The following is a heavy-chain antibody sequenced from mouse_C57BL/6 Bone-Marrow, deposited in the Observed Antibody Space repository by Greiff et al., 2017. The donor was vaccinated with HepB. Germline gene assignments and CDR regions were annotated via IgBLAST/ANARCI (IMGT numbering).Heavy chain of an antibody. Sequence: EVHLVESGGGLVKPGGSLKLSCAASGFTFSSYTMSWVRQTPEKRLEWVATISGGGGNTYYPDSVKGRFTISRDNAKNTLYLQMSSLRSEDTALYYCARHRYYYGSSYWYFDVWGTGTTVTVSS. D-gene: IGHD1-1*01. CDR2: ISGGGGNT. CDR3: ARHRYYYGSSYWYFDV. CDR1: GFTFSSYT. J-gene: IGHJ1*03. V-gene: IGHV5-9*01.